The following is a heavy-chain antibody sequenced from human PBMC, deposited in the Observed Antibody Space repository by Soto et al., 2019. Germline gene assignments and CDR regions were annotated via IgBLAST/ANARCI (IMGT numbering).Heavy chain of an antibody. CDR3: AGFAGSSGFFDF. Sequence: ASVKVSCKASENTFSMYAISWVRQAPGQGLEWMGGIFPLIGTTNYAQKFQGRITITAEEFTSTVYMELSSLRSEDTAVYYCAGFAGSSGFFDFWGQGSLVTVSS. V-gene: IGHV1-69*13. CDR1: ENTFSMYA. CDR2: IFPLIGTT. D-gene: IGHD6-19*01. J-gene: IGHJ4*02.